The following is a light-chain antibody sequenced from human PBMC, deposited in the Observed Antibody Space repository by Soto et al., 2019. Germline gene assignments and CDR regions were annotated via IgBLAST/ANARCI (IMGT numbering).Light chain of an antibody. CDR1: SSDVGAYNS. Sequence: QSALTQPASVSGSPGQSITISCTGTSSDVGAYNSVSWYQQHPGKAPKLMIYDVSNRPSGVSNRFSGSKSGTTASLTISGLQAEDEADYYCSSYTSSSTVVFGGGTQLTVL. J-gene: IGLJ3*02. CDR2: DVS. V-gene: IGLV2-14*01. CDR3: SSYTSSSTVV.